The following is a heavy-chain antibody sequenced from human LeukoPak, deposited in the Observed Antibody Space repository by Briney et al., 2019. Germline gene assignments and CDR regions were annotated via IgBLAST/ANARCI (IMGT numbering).Heavy chain of an antibody. CDR2: MNPNSGNT. D-gene: IGHD6-13*01. V-gene: IGHV1-8*01. J-gene: IGHJ4*02. Sequence: ASVKVSCTASGYTFDNYDINWVRQAAGQGLEWMGWMNPNSGNTGYAQNFQGRVTMTRNTSISTAYMELNSLKSEDTAVYYCARRLAAAGYLPDYWGPGTLVTVSS. CDR3: ARRLAAAGYLPDY. CDR1: GYTFDNYD.